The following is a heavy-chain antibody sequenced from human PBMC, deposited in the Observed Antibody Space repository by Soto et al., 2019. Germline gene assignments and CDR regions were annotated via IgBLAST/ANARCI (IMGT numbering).Heavy chain of an antibody. D-gene: IGHD5-12*01. J-gene: IGHJ4*02. V-gene: IGHV4-59*01. CDR3: ARGSGGYALPHDY. CDR2: IYYSGST. CDR1: GGSISSYY. Sequence: QVQLQESGPGLVKPSETLSLTCTVSGGSISSYYWSWIRQPPGKGLEWMGYIYYSGSTNYNPSLKGRVTISVDTSENQFYLKLSSVTAADTAVYYCARGSGGYALPHDYWGQGTLVTVSS.